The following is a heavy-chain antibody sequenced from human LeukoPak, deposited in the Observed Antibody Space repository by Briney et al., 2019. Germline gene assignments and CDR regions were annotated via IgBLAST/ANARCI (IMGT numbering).Heavy chain of an antibody. J-gene: IGHJ5*02. D-gene: IGHD5-24*01. CDR3: ARVGRIRRDGYKP. CDR2: INHSGST. CDR1: GGSFSGYY. Sequence: PSETLSLTCAVYGGSFSGYYWSWIRQPPGKGLEWIGEINHSGSTNYNPSLKSRVTISVDTSKNQFSLKLSSVTAADTAVYYCARVGRIRRDGYKPWGQGTLVTVSS. V-gene: IGHV4-34*01.